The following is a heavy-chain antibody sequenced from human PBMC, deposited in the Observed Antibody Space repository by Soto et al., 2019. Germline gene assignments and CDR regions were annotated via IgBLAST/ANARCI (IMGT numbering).Heavy chain of an antibody. CDR2: IYPGDSDT. CDR3: ARQINRAIVRQSTGEYYCYGLDV. J-gene: IGHJ6*02. D-gene: IGHD3-16*01. Sequence: GESLKISCKGSGDRFPTYWIAWVRQMPGKGLEWMGIIYPGDSDTRYSPSFEGQVTISADKSINTAYLQWSSLKASDTAMYYCARQINRAIVRQSTGEYYCYGLDVWGQGTTVTVSS. V-gene: IGHV5-51*01. CDR1: GDRFPTYW.